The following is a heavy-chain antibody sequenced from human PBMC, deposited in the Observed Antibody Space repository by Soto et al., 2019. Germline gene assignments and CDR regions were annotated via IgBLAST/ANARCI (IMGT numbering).Heavy chain of an antibody. CDR3: ATIVGANDY. D-gene: IGHD1-26*01. CDR2: IYSSGSA. J-gene: IGHJ4*02. V-gene: IGHV4-4*07. CDR1: GGSIYTYS. Sequence: PSETLSLTCTVSGGSIYTYSWTWIRQPAGKGLEWIGHIYSSGSANYNPSLKSRVSMSVDTSENQFSLKLNSVTAADTAVYYCATIVGANDYWGQGTLVTVSS.